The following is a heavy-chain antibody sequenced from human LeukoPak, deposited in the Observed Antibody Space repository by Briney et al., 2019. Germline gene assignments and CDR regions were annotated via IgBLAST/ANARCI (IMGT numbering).Heavy chain of an antibody. Sequence: SSETLSLTCNVSGGSIISSSHYWGWIRQPPGKGLEWIGSRYNTGSSYYNPSFQSRVTISVDTSKNQFSLKLSSVTTADTAVYYCTRLTWTNADDSWGQGTLVSVSS. V-gene: IGHV4-39*01. D-gene: IGHD1-1*01. CDR3: TRLTWTNADDS. J-gene: IGHJ4*02. CDR1: GGSIISSSHY. CDR2: RYNTGSS.